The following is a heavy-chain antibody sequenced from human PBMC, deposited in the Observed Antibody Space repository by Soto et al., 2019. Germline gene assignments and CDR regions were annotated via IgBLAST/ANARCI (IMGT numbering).Heavy chain of an antibody. CDR1: GFTLRDHC. D-gene: IGHD2-15*01. J-gene: IGHJ6*02. V-gene: IGHV3-7*01. CDR2: IKHDGSDA. CDR3: ARGDREDILVVVGARPGEYGIDI. Sequence: GGSLRLSCAASGFTLRDHCMRWVRLAPGKGLEWVANIKHDGSDAFYVDSVKGRFTISRDNSKNTLYLHMNSLRSEDTGVYYCARGDREDILVVVGARPGEYGIDIWGQGTTVTVSS.